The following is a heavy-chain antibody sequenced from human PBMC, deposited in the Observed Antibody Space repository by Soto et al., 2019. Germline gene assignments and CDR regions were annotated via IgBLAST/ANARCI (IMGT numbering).Heavy chain of an antibody. CDR1: GGSISSYY. CDR2: IYYSGST. D-gene: IGHD3-10*01. CDR3: ARDPGGSYGFDP. Sequence: QVQLQESGPGLVKPSETLSLTCTVSGGSISSYYWSWIRQPPGKGLEWIGYIYYSGSTNYNPSLKSRVTISVDTSKNQFSLKLSSVTAADTAVYYCARDPGGSYGFDPWGQGTLVTVSS. V-gene: IGHV4-59*01. J-gene: IGHJ5*02.